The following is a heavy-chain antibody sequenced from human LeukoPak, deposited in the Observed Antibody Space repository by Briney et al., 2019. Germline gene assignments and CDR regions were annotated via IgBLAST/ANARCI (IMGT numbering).Heavy chain of an antibody. CDR2: IIPIFGTT. CDR3: ATMGGNFPRYYFDY. V-gene: IGHV1-69*05. J-gene: IGHJ4*02. D-gene: IGHD4-23*01. CDR1: GGTFSSYA. Sequence: ASVKVSCKASGGTFSSYAISWVRQAPGQGLEWMGRIIPIFGTTNYAQKFQGRVTITTDESTSTAYMELSSLRSEDTVVYYCATMGGNFPRYYFDYWGQGTLVTVSS.